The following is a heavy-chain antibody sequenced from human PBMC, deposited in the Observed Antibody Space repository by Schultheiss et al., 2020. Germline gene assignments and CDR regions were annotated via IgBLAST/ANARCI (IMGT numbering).Heavy chain of an antibody. D-gene: IGHD3-22*01. CDR1: GGTFSSYA. CDR2: IIPIFGTA. Sequence: SVKVSCKASGGTFSSYAISWVRQAPGQGLEWMGGIIPIFGTANYAQKFQGRVTITADESTSTAYMELRSLRSDDTAVYYCARALVVIDRYYFDYWGQGTLGNGYS. CDR3: ARALVVIDRYYFDY. J-gene: IGHJ4*02. V-gene: IGHV1-69*13.